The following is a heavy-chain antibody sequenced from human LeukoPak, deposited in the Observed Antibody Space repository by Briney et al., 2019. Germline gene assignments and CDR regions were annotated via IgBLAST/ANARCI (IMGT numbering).Heavy chain of an antibody. J-gene: IGHJ6*02. Sequence: KPSETLSLTCTVSGGPIRNYYWSWPRKPPGKGREWIGYIYFSGTTNINPSLKSRVTISVDMSKNQFSLKLSSVTAADTAVYYCAREDPQTTVPEGLDVWGQGTTVTVSS. CDR2: IYFSGTT. CDR3: AREDPQTTVPEGLDV. D-gene: IGHD4-17*01. V-gene: IGHV4-59*01. CDR1: GGPIRNYY.